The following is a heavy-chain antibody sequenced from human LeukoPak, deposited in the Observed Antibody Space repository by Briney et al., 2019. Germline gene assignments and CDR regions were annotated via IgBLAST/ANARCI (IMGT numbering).Heavy chain of an antibody. CDR3: VKGRISEDGLDF. Sequence: GGSLRLSCAASGFTFSRSAMTWVRQTPGKGLDWVSSISSSGNTYYADSVKGRSTISRDNSKNMLYLQMNSLRAEDTAVYYCVKGRISEDGLDFWGQGTLVTVSS. V-gene: IGHV3-23*01. CDR2: ISSSGNT. CDR1: GFTFSRSA. D-gene: IGHD6-13*01. J-gene: IGHJ4*02.